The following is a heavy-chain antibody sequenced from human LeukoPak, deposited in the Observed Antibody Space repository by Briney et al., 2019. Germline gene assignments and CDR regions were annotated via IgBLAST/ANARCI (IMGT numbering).Heavy chain of an antibody. CDR2: MYYSGGA. V-gene: IGHV4-59*01. CDR3: ASCGYDKFFEY. CDR1: GGSISSYY. J-gene: IGHJ4*02. Sequence: SETLSLTCTVSGGSISSYYWSWIRQTPGKRLEWIGYMYYSGGANYNPSLKSRVTISVDTSKNQISLKLNSVTTADSAVYYCASCGYDKFFEYWGQGTLVTVSS. D-gene: IGHD5-12*01.